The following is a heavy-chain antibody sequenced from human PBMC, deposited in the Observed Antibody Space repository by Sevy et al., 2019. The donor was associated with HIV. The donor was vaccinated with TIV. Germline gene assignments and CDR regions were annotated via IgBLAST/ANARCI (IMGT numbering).Heavy chain of an antibody. CDR3: AKDIKSITMVRGVIMPSDFDY. Sequence: GGSLRLSCAASGFTFDDYAMHWVRQAPGKGLEWVSGISWNSGSIGYADSVKGRFTISSDNAKNSLYLQMNSLRAEDTALYYCAKDIKSITMVRGVIMPSDFDYWGQGTLVTVSS. J-gene: IGHJ4*02. CDR2: ISWNSGSI. CDR1: GFTFDDYA. D-gene: IGHD3-10*01. V-gene: IGHV3-9*01.